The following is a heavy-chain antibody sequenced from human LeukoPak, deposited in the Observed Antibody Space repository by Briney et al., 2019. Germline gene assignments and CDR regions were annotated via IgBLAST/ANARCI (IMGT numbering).Heavy chain of an antibody. CDR1: GYTFTGYY. V-gene: IGHV1-2*02. CDR3: ARDRIVATMCYFDY. D-gene: IGHD5-12*01. Sequence: ASVKVSCKASGYTFTGYYMHWVRQAPGQGLEWMGWINPNSGGTNYAQKFQGRVTMTRDTSISTAYMELSRLRSDDTAVYYCARDRIVATMCYFDYWGQGTLVTVSS. CDR2: INPNSGGT. J-gene: IGHJ4*02.